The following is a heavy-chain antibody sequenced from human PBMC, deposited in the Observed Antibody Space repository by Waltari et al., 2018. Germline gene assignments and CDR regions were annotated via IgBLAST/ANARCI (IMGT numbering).Heavy chain of an antibody. Sequence: QVRLVQSGAEVKKPGASVKVSCKASGYSFTGYYIHWLRQAPGQGLEWMGWINTNTGGTDYEQKFQGRVTVTRYTSISTAYMELNRLRSDDTAVYFCARVPRRFGDPPMGYFDYWGQGTLVTVSS. J-gene: IGHJ4*02. CDR1: GYSFTGYY. CDR2: INTNTGGT. V-gene: IGHV1-2*02. D-gene: IGHD3-10*01. CDR3: ARVPRRFGDPPMGYFDY.